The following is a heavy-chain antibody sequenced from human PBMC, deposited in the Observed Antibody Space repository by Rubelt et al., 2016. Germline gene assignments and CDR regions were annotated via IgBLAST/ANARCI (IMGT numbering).Heavy chain of an antibody. J-gene: IGHJ4*02. CDR2: INHSGRP. V-gene: IGHV4-34*01. D-gene: IGHD3-22*01. CDR3: ARGKEGLGVTMMDY. CDR1: GGSFSGYY. Sequence: QVQLQQWGAGLLKPSETLSLTCAVYGGSFSGYYWSWIRQPPGKGLGWMGEINHSGRPNYNPSPKSRVTISVDTPKNQFSPKLISVTAADTAVYYCARGKEGLGVTMMDYWGQGTLVTVSS.